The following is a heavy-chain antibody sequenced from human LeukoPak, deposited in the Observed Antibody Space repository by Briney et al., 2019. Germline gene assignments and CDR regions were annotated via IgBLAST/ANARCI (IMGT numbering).Heavy chain of an antibody. CDR2: STGGAAT. Sequence: GGSLRLSCAASGFTVSSNYMSWVRQAPGKGLEWVSTVSTGGAATYYADSVKGRFTISRDNAKNSLYLQMNSLRAEDTALYHCARAIYCSSTSCYIGMSAFDIWGRGTMVTVSS. CDR3: ARAIYCSSTSCYIGMSAFDI. CDR1: GFTVSSNY. J-gene: IGHJ3*02. V-gene: IGHV3-53*01. D-gene: IGHD2-2*02.